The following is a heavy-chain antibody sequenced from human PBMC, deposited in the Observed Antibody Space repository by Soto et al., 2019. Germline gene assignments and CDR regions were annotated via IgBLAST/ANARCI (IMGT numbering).Heavy chain of an antibody. CDR2: ISAYNGNT. V-gene: IGHV1-18*01. D-gene: IGHD2-2*01. CDR3: ARWGPAAPNYYYYGMDV. J-gene: IGHJ6*02. Sequence: ASVKVSCKASGYTLITYVISWVRQAPGQGLEWVGCISAYNGNTKYTQKVQGRVTMSTDTSTSTVYMELQSLRSDDTAVYYCARWGPAAPNYYYYGMDVWGQGTTVTVSS. CDR1: GYTLITYV.